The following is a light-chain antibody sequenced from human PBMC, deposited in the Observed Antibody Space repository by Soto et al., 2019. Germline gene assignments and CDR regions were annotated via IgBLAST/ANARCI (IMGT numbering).Light chain of an antibody. CDR2: GAS. V-gene: IGKV1-39*01. J-gene: IGKJ5*01. CDR1: QGISSN. CDR3: QQSYSTPIT. Sequence: QLTQSPSSLSASVGDRVTITCRASQGISSNLAWYQQKPGRAPKLLIFGASTLQSGVPSRFSGSGSGTDFTLTISSLQPEDFATYYCQQSYSTPITFGQGTRLEVK.